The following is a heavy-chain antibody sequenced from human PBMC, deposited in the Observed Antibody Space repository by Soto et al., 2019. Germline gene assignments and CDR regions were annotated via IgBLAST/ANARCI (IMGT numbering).Heavy chain of an antibody. J-gene: IGHJ6*02. V-gene: IGHV1-8*02. CDR2: MNPNSGNT. Sequence: EASVKVSCKASGGTFSSYDINWVRQATGQGLEWMGWMNPNSGNTGYAQKFQGRVTMTRNTSISTAYMELSSLRSEDTAVYYCARGGIAVAGTVVGYYYYGMDVWGQGTTVTVS. CDR1: GGTFSSYD. D-gene: IGHD6-19*01. CDR3: ARGGIAVAGTVVGYYYYGMDV.